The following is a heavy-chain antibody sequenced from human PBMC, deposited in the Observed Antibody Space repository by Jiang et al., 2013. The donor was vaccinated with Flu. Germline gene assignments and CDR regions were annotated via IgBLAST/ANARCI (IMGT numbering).Heavy chain of an antibody. V-gene: IGHV3-9*01. D-gene: IGHD3-22*01. CDR3: AKGDDSSGYPYYYYYGMDV. Sequence: NSGSIGYADSVKGRFTISRDNAKNSLYLQMNSLRAEDTALYYCAKGDDSSGYPYYYYYGMDVWGQGTTVTVSS. J-gene: IGHJ6*02. CDR2: NSGSI.